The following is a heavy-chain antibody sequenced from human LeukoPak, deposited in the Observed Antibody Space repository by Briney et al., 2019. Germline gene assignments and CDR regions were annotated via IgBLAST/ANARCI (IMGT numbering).Heavy chain of an antibody. CDR2: IVVGSGNT. D-gene: IGHD6-19*01. CDR1: GYTFTSYG. CDR3: AAPSVAGGFDI. J-gene: IGHJ3*02. Sequence: SVKVSCKASGYTFTSYGISWVRQAPGQGLEWIGWIVVGSGNTNYAQKFQERVTITRDMSTSTAYMELSSLRSEDTAVYYCAAPSVAGGFDIWGQGTMVTVSS. V-gene: IGHV1-58*02.